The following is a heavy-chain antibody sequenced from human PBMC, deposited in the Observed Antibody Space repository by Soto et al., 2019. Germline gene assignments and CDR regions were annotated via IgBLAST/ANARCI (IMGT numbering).Heavy chain of an antibody. CDR1: GFSFTGYY. Sequence: ASVKVSCKASGFSFTGYYIQWLRQAPGQGLELMGWINAHSGGTEYAQKFQGRVTLTRDTSIATAYLTLTSLTSDDTALYYCAKDLTRQLAYWLDPWGQGTQVTVYS. CDR3: AKDLTRQLAYWLDP. CDR2: INAHSGGT. D-gene: IGHD6-6*01. J-gene: IGHJ5*02. V-gene: IGHV1-2*02.